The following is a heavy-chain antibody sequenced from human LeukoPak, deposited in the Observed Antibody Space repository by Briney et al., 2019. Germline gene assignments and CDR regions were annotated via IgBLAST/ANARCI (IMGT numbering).Heavy chain of an antibody. Sequence: GGSLRLSCPASGFTFSNYWMSWVRQAPGKGLEWVADIKRHGIEKHYVDAVKGRFTISRDNAKNSLYLQMNSLRAEDTAVYYCVLNMVGGQIFDFWGQGTLVTVSS. CDR3: VLNMVGGQIFDF. J-gene: IGHJ4*02. CDR2: IKRHGIEK. CDR1: GFTFSNYW. D-gene: IGHD3-10*01. V-gene: IGHV3-7*01.